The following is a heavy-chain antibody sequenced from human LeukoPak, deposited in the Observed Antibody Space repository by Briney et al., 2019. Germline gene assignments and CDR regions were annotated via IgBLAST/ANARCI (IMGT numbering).Heavy chain of an antibody. D-gene: IGHD6-13*01. CDR1: GDSISSYY. J-gene: IGHJ2*01. Sequence: PSETLSLTCTVSGDSISSYYWSWIRQPPGKGLEWIGYIYYSGSTNYNPSLKSRVTISVDTSKNQFSLKLSSVTAADTAVYYCARASGSWRWPGYFDLWGRGTLVTVSS. CDR2: IYYSGST. CDR3: ARASGSWRWPGYFDL. V-gene: IGHV4-59*01.